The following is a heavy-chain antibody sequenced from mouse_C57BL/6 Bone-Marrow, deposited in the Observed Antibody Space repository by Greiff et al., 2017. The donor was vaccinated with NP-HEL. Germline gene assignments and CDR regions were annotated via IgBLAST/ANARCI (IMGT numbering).Heavy chain of an antibody. J-gene: IGHJ4*01. Sequence: DVQLVESGEGLVKPGGSLKLSCAASGFTFSSYAMSWVRQTPEKRLEWVAYISSGGDYIYYADTVKGRFTISRDNARNTLYLQMSSLKSEDTAMYYCTRVTTHYYAMDDWGQGTSVTVSS. CDR3: TRVTTHYYAMDD. CDR2: ISSGGDYI. CDR1: GFTFSSYA. D-gene: IGHD2-3*01. V-gene: IGHV5-9-1*02.